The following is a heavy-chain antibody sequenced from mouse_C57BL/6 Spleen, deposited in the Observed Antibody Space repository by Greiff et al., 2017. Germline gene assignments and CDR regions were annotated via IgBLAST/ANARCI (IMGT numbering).Heavy chain of an antibody. D-gene: IGHD2-3*01. Sequence: QVHVKQSGPELVKPGASVKLSCKASGYTFTSFDINWVKLRPGQGLEWIGWIHPRCGSTKYNEKFMGKATSTVDTSSSTAYMELHSLTSEDSAVDFCAGDGYYFYARDKWGQGTSVTVSS. J-gene: IGHJ4*01. CDR2: IHPRCGST. CDR1: GYTFTSFD. V-gene: IGHV1-85*01. CDR3: AGDGYYFYARDK.